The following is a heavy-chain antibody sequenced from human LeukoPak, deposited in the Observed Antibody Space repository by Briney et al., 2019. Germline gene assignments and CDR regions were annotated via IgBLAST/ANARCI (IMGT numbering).Heavy chain of an antibody. Sequence: GGSLRLSCAASGFTFSSYSMNWVRQTPGKGLEWVSSISSSSSYIYYAGSVKGRFTISRDNAKNSLYLQMNSLRAEDTAVYYCAKTYSSGYFDYWGQGTLVTVSS. CDR2: ISSSSSYI. CDR1: GFTFSSYS. J-gene: IGHJ4*02. CDR3: AKTYSSGYFDY. V-gene: IGHV3-21*01. D-gene: IGHD6-25*01.